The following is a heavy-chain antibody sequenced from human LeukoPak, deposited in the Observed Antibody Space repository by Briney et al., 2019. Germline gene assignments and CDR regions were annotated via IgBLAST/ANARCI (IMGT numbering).Heavy chain of an antibody. CDR1: GGTFSSYA. V-gene: IGHV1-69*04. CDR2: IIPILGIA. CDR3: ARADYYDSSGYYGAFDY. D-gene: IGHD3-22*01. J-gene: IGHJ4*02. Sequence: SVKVSCKASGGTFSSYAISWVRQAPGQGLEWMGRIIPILGIANYAQKFQGRVTITADKSTSTAYMELSSLRSEDTAVYYCARADYYDSSGYYGAFDYWGQGTLVTVSS.